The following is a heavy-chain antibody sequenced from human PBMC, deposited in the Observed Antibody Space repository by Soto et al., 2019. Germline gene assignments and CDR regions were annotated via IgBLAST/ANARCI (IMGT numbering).Heavy chain of an antibody. Sequence: SETLSLTCTVSGDSISSSSYYWGWIRQPPGKGLEWIGTIYYIGTTYYNPSLKSRVTVSVDTSKNQFSLKLSSVTAADTAVYFCARCRYSVSYWAWMDPWGQGAPVTVS. V-gene: IGHV4-39*01. CDR1: GDSISSSSYY. CDR3: ARCRYSVSYWAWMDP. CDR2: IYYIGTT. D-gene: IGHD1-26*01. J-gene: IGHJ5*02.